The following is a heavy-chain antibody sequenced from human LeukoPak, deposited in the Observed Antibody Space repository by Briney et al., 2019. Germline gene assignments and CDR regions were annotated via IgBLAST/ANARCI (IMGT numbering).Heavy chain of an antibody. D-gene: IGHD6-19*01. V-gene: IGHV1-69*05. CDR3: ARASSGWYFFDY. CDR1: GGTFSSYA. J-gene: IGHJ4*02. Sequence: AASVKVSCKASGGTFSSYAISWVRQAPGQGLEWMGRIIPIFGTANYTQKFQGRVTITTDESTSTAYMELSSLRSEDTAVYYCARASSGWYFFDYWGQGTLVTVSS. CDR2: IIPIFGTA.